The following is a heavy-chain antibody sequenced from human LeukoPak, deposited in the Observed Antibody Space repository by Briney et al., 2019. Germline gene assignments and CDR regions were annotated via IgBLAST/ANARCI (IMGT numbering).Heavy chain of an antibody. CDR1: GGSISSSDYY. CDR2: IYHSGST. V-gene: IGHV4-39*07. D-gene: IGHD3-10*01. Sequence: SETLSLTCTVSGGSISSSDYYWGWIRQPPGKGLEWIGTIYHSGSTYYNPPLKSRVTMSVDTSKNQFSLKLSSVTAADTAVYYCAKDRGRSAMDVWGKGTTVTVSS. CDR3: AKDRGRSAMDV. J-gene: IGHJ6*03.